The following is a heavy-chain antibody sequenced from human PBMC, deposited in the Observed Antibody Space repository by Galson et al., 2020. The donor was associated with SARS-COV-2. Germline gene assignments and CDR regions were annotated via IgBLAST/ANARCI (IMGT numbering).Heavy chain of an antibody. CDR2: IQQYVGEE. D-gene: IGHD3-22*01. CDR1: GFTFTKYW. V-gene: IGHV3-7*01. Sequence: GESLKISCAASGFTFTKYWMAWVRQAPGKGLEWVADIQQYVGEERYVESVKCRFTISRDNAENSLYLQMTSLRAEDTVVYYCARDLWGRHYDSNTGYYNDGFDLWGRGTLVTVSA. J-gene: IGHJ2*01. CDR3: ARDLWGRHYDSNTGYYNDGFDL.